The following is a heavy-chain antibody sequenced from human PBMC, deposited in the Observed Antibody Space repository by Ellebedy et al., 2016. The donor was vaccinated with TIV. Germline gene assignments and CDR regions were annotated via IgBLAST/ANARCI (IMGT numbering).Heavy chain of an antibody. V-gene: IGHV4-34*01. D-gene: IGHD3-10*01. J-gene: IGHJ5*02. CDR1: GGSFSGYY. CDR3: ARGRMVRPFDP. Sequence: MPGGSLRLSCAVYGGSFSGYYWSWIRQPPGKGLEWIGEINHSGSTNYNPSLKSRVTISVDTSKNQFSLKLSSVTAADTAVYYCARGRMVRPFDPWGQGTLVTVSS. CDR2: INHSGST.